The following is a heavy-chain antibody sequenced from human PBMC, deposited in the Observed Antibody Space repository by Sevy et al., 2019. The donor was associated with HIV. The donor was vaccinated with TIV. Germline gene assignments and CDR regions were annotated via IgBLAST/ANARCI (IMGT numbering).Heavy chain of an antibody. J-gene: IGHJ4*02. Sequence: GGSLRLSCAASGFTFSSYGMHWLRQAPGKGLEWVAFIRYDGSNKYYADSVKGRFTISRDNSKNTLYLQMNSLRAEDTAVYYCAREWLSPFDYWGQGTLVTVSS. CDR3: AREWLSPFDY. D-gene: IGHD3-3*01. V-gene: IGHV3-30*02. CDR2: IRYDGSNK. CDR1: GFTFSSYG.